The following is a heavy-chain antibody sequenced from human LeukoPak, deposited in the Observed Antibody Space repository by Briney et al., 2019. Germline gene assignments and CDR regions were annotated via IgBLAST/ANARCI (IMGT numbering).Heavy chain of an antibody. CDR3: ARDNGASGWSHQSFDY. Sequence: PSETLSLTCTVSGGSISSYYWSWIRQPAGKGLEWIGRIYTSGSTNYNPSLKSRVTMSVDTSKNQFSLKLSSVTAADTAVYYCARDNGASGWSHQSFDYWGQGTLVTVSS. CDR1: GGSISSYY. V-gene: IGHV4-4*07. J-gene: IGHJ4*02. D-gene: IGHD6-19*01. CDR2: IYTSGST.